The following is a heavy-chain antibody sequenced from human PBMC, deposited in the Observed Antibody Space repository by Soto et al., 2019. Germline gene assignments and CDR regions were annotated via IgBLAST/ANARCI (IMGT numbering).Heavy chain of an antibody. J-gene: IGHJ4*02. D-gene: IGHD3-22*01. CDR2: LSGSGDNT. CDR3: AHSFFYNVRYYRPFIDY. CDR1: EYTFSSST. V-gene: IGHV3-23*01. Sequence: PGGSLRLSCVASEYTFSSSTMNWVRQAPGKGLEWVSALSGSGDNTYYADSVQGRFTISRDNSKNTLYLQMNSLRAEDTAVYYCAHSFFYNVRYYRPFIDYRGPGTLVTVSS.